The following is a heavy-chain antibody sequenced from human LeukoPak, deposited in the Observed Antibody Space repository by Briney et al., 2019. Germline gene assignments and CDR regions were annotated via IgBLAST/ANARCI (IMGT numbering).Heavy chain of an antibody. Sequence: SVKVSCKASGGTFSSYAISWVRQAPGQGLEWMGRIIPILGIANYAQKFQGRVTITADKSTSTAYMELSSLRAEDTAVYYCAGEGFRIQLWLLVAWGQGTLVTVSS. CDR1: GGTFSSYA. CDR3: AGEGFRIQLWLLVA. CDR2: IIPILGIA. D-gene: IGHD5-18*01. J-gene: IGHJ5*02. V-gene: IGHV1-69*04.